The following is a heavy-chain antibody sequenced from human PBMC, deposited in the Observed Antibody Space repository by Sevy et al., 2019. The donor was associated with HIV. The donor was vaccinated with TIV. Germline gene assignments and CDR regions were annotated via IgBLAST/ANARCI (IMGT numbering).Heavy chain of an antibody. D-gene: IGHD2-2*01. CDR1: GGTFSSYA. V-gene: IGHV1-69*13. CDR3: ARGGYCSSTSCLHNWFDP. CDR2: IIPIFGTA. Sequence: ASVKVSCKASGGTFSSYAISWVRQAPGQGLEWMGGIIPIFGTANYAQKFQGRVTITADESTSTAYMELSSLRSEDTAVYYWARGGYCSSTSCLHNWFDPWGQGTLVTVSS. J-gene: IGHJ5*02.